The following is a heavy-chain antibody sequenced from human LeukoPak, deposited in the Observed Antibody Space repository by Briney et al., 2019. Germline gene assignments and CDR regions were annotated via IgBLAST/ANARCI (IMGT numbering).Heavy chain of an antibody. V-gene: IGHV4-38-2*02. Sequence: SETLSLTCTVSGYSINSGYFWGWIRQPPGKGLEWIGSIYHSGSTYYNPSLKSRVTISLATSKNQFSLKLSSMTAADTAVYYCARSHSPTVTDAFDIWGQGTMATVSS. J-gene: IGHJ3*02. CDR3: ARSHSPTVTDAFDI. CDR2: IYHSGST. D-gene: IGHD4-17*01. CDR1: GYSINSGYF.